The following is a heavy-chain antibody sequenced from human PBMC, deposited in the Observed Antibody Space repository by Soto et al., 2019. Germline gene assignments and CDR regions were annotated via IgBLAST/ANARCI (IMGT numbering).Heavy chain of an antibody. Sequence: ASVKVSCKASGGTFSSYAISWVRQAPGQGLEWMGGIIPIFGTANYAQKFQGRVTITADKSTSTAYMELSSLRPEDTAVYYCTTDTYDFWNYGMDVWGQGTTVTV. CDR3: TTDTYDFWNYGMDV. CDR1: GGTFSSYA. D-gene: IGHD3-3*01. J-gene: IGHJ6*02. V-gene: IGHV1-69*06. CDR2: IIPIFGTA.